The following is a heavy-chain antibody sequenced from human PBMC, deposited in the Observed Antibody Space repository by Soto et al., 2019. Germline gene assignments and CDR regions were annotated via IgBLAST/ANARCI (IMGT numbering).Heavy chain of an antibody. J-gene: IGHJ4*02. CDR1: GITFSGYW. CDR2: VDSAGSGT. CDR3: ATVFEH. V-gene: IGHV3-74*01. Sequence: VPLVESGGGSVQPGGSLRLSCVASGITFSGYWMHWVRQVPGKGLVWVARVDSAGSGTSYADSVKGRFTISRDNAKNTLSLQMDSRRVEDTAVYYCATVFEHWGQGFPVTVSS.